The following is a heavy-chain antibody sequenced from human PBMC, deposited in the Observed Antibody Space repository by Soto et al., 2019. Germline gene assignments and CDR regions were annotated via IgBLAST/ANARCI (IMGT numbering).Heavy chain of an antibody. CDR1: GFTVSSNY. Sequence: XGSLRLSCSASGFTVSSNYMSWVRQAPGKGLEWVSVIYSGGSTYYADSVKGRFTISRDNSKNTLYLQMNSLRAEDTAVYYCARAPSVRGSYHVGAFDIWGQGTMVTVSS. CDR3: ARAPSVRGSYHVGAFDI. D-gene: IGHD1-26*01. J-gene: IGHJ3*02. CDR2: IYSGGST. V-gene: IGHV3-53*01.